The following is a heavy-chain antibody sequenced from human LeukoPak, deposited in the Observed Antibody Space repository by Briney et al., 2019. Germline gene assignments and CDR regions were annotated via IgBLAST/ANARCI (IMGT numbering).Heavy chain of an antibody. CDR2: IKSKADGGTI. CDR1: GFTFNDAW. CDR3: TAGVAVTGTGA. J-gene: IGHJ5*02. V-gene: IGHV3-15*01. D-gene: IGHD6-19*01. Sequence: PRGSLRLSCVASGFTFNDAWMTCGRHAPGRGLEWIGRIKSKADGGTINYAAPVKGRFTISRDDSNNTLYLQMNSLKTEDTAVYYCTAGVAVTGTGAWGQGTLVTVSS.